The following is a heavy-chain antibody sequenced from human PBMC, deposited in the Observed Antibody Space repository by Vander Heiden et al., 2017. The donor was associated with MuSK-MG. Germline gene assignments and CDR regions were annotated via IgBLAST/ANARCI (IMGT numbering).Heavy chain of an antibody. J-gene: IGHJ2*01. V-gene: IGHV1-18*01. CDR3: ARPFYDEGRGYHMSNYYCDL. Sequence: QVQLVPSRPEVQKHGSSVKVSCMASGYTFNHHPIDWVRQAPGQGLEYMGWIVPFNGNTKSSQKFQGRVTMTADTATTTAYMDLRGLRSDDTAVYYCARPFYDEGRGYHMSNYYCDLWGRGTLGTVSS. D-gene: IGHD4-4*01. CDR2: IVPFNGNT. CDR1: GYTFNHHP.